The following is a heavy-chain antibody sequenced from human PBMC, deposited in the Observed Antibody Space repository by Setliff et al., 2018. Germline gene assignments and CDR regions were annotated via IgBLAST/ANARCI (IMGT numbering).Heavy chain of an antibody. CDR1: GGSISSGGYY. CDR3: ARCSGSYDAFDI. D-gene: IGHD1-26*01. Sequence: SETLSLTCTVSGGSISSGGYYWSWIRQHPGMGLEWIGYIYYSGSTYHNPSLKTLVTISVDTSKDQFSLKLSSVTAADTAVYYCARCSGSYDAFDIWGQGTMVTVSS. J-gene: IGHJ3*02. V-gene: IGHV4-31*01. CDR2: IYYSGST.